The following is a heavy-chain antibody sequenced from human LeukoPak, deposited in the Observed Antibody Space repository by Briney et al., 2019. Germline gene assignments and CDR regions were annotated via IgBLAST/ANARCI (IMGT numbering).Heavy chain of an antibody. J-gene: IGHJ5*02. CDR2: IYYSGST. V-gene: IGHV4-39*01. CDR3: ARQQVLLWFGEFSINWFDP. D-gene: IGHD3-10*01. Sequence: KPSETLSLTCTVSAGSITSSSYSWGWIRQPPGKGLEWIGSIYYSGSTYYNPSLKSRVTISVDTSKNQFSLKLSSVTAADTAVYYCARQQVLLWFGEFSINWFDPWGQGTLVTVSS. CDR1: AGSITSSSYS.